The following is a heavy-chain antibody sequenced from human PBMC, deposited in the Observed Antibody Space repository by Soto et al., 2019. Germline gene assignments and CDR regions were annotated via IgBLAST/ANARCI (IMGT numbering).Heavy chain of an antibody. Sequence: SKTLSLTCTVSGGSIIGNYWSWIRQPAGKGLEWIGRFYPSGKTTYNPSLQSRLTMSADTSRNKFSLNLTSVTAADTAVYYCARCGLDYGMDVWGQGTTVTVSS. D-gene: IGHD3-16*01. CDR2: FYPSGKT. V-gene: IGHV4-4*07. CDR3: ARCGLDYGMDV. J-gene: IGHJ6*02. CDR1: GGSIIGNY.